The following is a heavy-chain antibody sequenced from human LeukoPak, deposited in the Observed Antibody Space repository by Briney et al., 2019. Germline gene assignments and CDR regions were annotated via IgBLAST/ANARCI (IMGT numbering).Heavy chain of an antibody. CDR3: AKQPYDFWSGPHDP. Sequence: SVKVSCKASGGTFSSYAISWVRQAPGQGLEWMGGIIPIFGTANYAQKFQGRVTITADKSTSTAYMELSSLRSEDTAVYYCAKQPYDFWSGPHDPWGQGTLVTVSS. D-gene: IGHD3-3*01. J-gene: IGHJ5*02. CDR1: GGTFSSYA. CDR2: IIPIFGTA. V-gene: IGHV1-69*06.